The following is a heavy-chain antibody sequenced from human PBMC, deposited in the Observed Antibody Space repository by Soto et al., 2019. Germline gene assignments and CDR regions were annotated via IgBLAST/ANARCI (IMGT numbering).Heavy chain of an antibody. D-gene: IGHD6-13*01. V-gene: IGHV1-69*01. Sequence: QVQLVQSGPELKKPGSSVKVSCKAPGDTFNSYGISWVRQAPGQGLEWMGGIVPMFGTTNLALKFEDRVTIPADELTATVYMEIRGLTSEDTAVYYCARGLADVHLWDAFDVWGHGTRVTVSS. CDR1: GDTFNSYG. J-gene: IGHJ3*01. CDR2: IVPMFGTT. CDR3: ARGLADVHLWDAFDV.